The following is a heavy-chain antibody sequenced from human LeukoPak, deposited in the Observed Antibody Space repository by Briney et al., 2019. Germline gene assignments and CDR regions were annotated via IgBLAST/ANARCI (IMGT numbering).Heavy chain of an antibody. CDR3: ARDPVEISASSPAY. CDR1: GYTFTGYY. Sequence: ASVKVSCKASGYTFTGYYMHWVRQAPGQGLEWMGRINPNSGGTNYAQKFQGRVTMTRDTSISTAYMELSRLRSDDTAVYYCARDPVEISASSPAYWGQGTLVAVSS. J-gene: IGHJ4*02. CDR2: INPNSGGT. V-gene: IGHV1-2*06. D-gene: IGHD3-3*02.